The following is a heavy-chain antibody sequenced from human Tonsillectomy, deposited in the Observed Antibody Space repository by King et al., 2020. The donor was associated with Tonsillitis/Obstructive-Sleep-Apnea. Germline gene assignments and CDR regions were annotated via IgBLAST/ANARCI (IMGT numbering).Heavy chain of an antibody. CDR1: GFTFRDYG. Sequence: VQLVESGGASIRPGGSLRLSCVGSGFTFRDYGMSWVRQAPGKGLEWLGRIKNKGDGATTDYASPVIGRLTISRDDSKNTVYLQMNSLIPEDTAVYYCTTAPRYWGAGALVTVSS. CDR2: IKNKGDGATT. V-gene: IGHV3-15*02. D-gene: IGHD1-14*01. CDR3: TTAPRY. J-gene: IGHJ1*01.